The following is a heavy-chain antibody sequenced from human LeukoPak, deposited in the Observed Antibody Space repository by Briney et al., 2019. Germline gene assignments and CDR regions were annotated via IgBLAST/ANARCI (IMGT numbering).Heavy chain of an antibody. CDR2: IYHSGST. V-gene: IGHV4-38-2*01. J-gene: IGHJ3*02. CDR1: GYSISSGYY. D-gene: IGHD4-17*01. Sequence: SETLSLTCAVSGYSISSGYYWGWIRQPPGKGLEWIGSIYHSGSTYYNPSLKSRVTISVDTSKNQFSLKLSSVNAADTAVYYCARSIPTDYGDFEDAFDIWGQGTMVTVSS. CDR3: ARSIPTDYGDFEDAFDI.